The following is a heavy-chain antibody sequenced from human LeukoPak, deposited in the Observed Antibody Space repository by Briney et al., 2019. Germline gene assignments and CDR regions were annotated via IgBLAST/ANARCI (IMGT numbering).Heavy chain of an antibody. V-gene: IGHV1-2*06. Sequence: ASVKVSCKASGYTFTGYYMHWVRQAPGQGLEWMGRINPYSGSTNYAQKFQGRVTMTEDTSTETAYMELSSLRSEETAVYYCATRGVAAADYYYYYYMDVWGKGTTVTVSS. CDR2: INPYSGST. J-gene: IGHJ6*03. CDR3: ATRGVAAADYYYYYYMDV. D-gene: IGHD6-13*01. CDR1: GYTFTGYY.